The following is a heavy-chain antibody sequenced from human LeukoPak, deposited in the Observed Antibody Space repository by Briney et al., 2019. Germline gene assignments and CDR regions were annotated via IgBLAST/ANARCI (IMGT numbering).Heavy chain of an antibody. V-gene: IGHV1-18*01. CDR3: ARDFNRVMMAGIVTSFDY. J-gene: IGHJ4*02. CDR2: ISAYNGNT. CDR1: GYTFTSYG. Sequence: ASVKVSCKASGYTFTSYGISWVRQAPGQGLEWMGWISAYNGNTNYAQKLQGRVTMTTDTSTSTAYMELRSLRSDDTAVYYCARDFNRVMMAGIVTSFDYWGQGTLVTVSS. D-gene: IGHD4-17*01.